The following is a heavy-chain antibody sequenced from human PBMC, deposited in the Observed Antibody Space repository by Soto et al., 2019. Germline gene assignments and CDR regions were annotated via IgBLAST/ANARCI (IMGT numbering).Heavy chain of an antibody. V-gene: IGHV3-48*01. Sequence: GGSLRLSCAASGFTFSSYSMNWVRQAPGKGLEWVSYISSTVTTTYYADSVKGRFTISRDNAKNSLYLQINSLRAEDTAVYYCARETGAMDVWGKGTTVTVSS. CDR3: ARETGAMDV. CDR2: ISSTVTTT. D-gene: IGHD3-10*01. CDR1: GFTFSSYS. J-gene: IGHJ6*04.